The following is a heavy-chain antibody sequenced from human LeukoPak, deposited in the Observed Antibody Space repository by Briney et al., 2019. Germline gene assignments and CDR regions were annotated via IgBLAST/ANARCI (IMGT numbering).Heavy chain of an antibody. CDR2: INPNSGGT. CDR3: ARVKSTGYPLFDI. CDR1: GYTFTGYY. V-gene: IGHV1-2*02. Sequence: GASVKVSCKASGYTFTGYYMHWVRQAPGQGLEWMGWINPNSGGTNYAQKFQGRVTMTRDTSISTAYMELSRLRSDDTAVYYCARVKSTGYPLFDIWGQGTMVTVSS. J-gene: IGHJ3*02. D-gene: IGHD2-15*01.